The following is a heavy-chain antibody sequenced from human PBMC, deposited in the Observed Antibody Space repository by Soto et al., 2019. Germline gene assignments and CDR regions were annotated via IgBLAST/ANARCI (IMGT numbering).Heavy chain of an antibody. CDR2: TYYRSKWYN. CDR1: GDSVSSDSAA. V-gene: IGHV6-1*01. D-gene: IGHD4-4*01. Sequence: SQTLSLTCAIPGDSVSSDSAAWNWIRQSPSRGLEWLGRTYYRSKWYNDYAVSVRSRITISPDRFRCQLSQQQNSVTPDATAVYDCAGYARNYSCGWGRGTLGTVAS. CDR3: AGYARNYSCG. J-gene: IGHJ4*02.